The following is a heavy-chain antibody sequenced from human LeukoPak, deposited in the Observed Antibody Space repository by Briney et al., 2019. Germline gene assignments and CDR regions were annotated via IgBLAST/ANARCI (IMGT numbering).Heavy chain of an antibody. D-gene: IGHD1-26*01. CDR2: IIPIFGTA. CDR1: GGTFSSYA. V-gene: IGHV1-69*13. J-gene: IGHJ4*02. Sequence: GASVKVSCKASGGTFSSYAISWVRQAPGQGLEWMGGIIPIFGTANYAQKFQVRVTITADESTSTAYMELSSLRSEDTAVYYCARGYSGSSWTEDYWGQGTLVTVSS. CDR3: ARGYSGSSWTEDY.